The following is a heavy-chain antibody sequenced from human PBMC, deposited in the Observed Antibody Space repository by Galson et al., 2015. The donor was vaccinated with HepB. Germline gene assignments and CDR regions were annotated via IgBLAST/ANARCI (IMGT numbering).Heavy chain of an antibody. CDR1: GFIFSDYG. D-gene: IGHD1-26*01. V-gene: IGHV3-30*18. CDR2: ISYDGNTK. J-gene: IGHJ6*02. CDR3: AKDLAPTARYFYPGMDV. Sequence: SLRLSCAASGFIFSDYGMHWVRQAPGKGLEWVAVISYDGNTKFYADSVKGRFTISRDNSKSTLYLQMDSLRAEDTAVYYCAKDLAPTARYFYPGMDVWGQGTTVTVSS.